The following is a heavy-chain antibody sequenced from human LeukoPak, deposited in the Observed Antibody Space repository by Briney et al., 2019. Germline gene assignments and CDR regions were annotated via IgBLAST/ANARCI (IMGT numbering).Heavy chain of an antibody. CDR1: GGSIINNY. CDR3: ARHPPATGRFDY. V-gene: IGHV4-59*01. J-gene: IGHJ4*02. D-gene: IGHD1-14*01. CDR2: VYYDGST. Sequence: SETLSLTCTVSGGSIINNYWSWIRQPPEKGLEWIGYVYYDGSTNYNPSLKSRVTMSVGTSKNQLSLKLTSVTAADTAMYYCARHPPATGRFDYWGQGTLVTVSS.